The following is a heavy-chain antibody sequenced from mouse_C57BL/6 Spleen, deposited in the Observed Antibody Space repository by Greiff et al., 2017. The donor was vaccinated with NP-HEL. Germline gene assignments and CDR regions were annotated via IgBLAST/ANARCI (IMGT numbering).Heavy chain of an antibody. J-gene: IGHJ2*01. V-gene: IGHV1-55*01. D-gene: IGHD4-1*01. CDR2: IYPGSGST. Sequence: QVQLQQSGAELVKPGASVKMSCKASGYTFTSYWITWVKQRPGQGLEWIGDIYPGSGSTNYNEKFKSKATLTVDKSSSTAYMQLSSLTSEDSAVYYCARGDWDGFDYWGQGTTLTVSS. CDR3: ARGDWDGFDY. CDR1: GYTFTSYW.